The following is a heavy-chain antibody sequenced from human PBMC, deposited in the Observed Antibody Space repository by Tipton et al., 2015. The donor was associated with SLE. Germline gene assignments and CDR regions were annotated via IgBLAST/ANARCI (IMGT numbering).Heavy chain of an antibody. Sequence: QLEQSGAEVKKAGASMKVSCKSSGYTFSNYGISWVRQAPGQGLEWMGWISTYNGNTNSAQKLQGRVTMTTDTSTSTAYMELRSLGSDDTAVYYCARGRMTRYGFDIWGQGTMVPVSS. CDR3: ARGRMTRYGFDI. CDR1: GYTFSNYG. V-gene: IGHV1-18*01. D-gene: IGHD3-9*01. J-gene: IGHJ3*02. CDR2: ISTYNGNT.